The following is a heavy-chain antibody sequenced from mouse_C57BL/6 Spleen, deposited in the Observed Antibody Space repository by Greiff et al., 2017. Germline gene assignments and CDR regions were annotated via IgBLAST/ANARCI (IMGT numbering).Heavy chain of an antibody. Sequence: EVQLVESGGGLVQPGGSLSLSCAASGFTFTDYYMSWVRQPPGKALEWLGFIRNKANGYTTEYSASVKGRFTISRDNSQSILYLQMNALRAEDSATYYCARYYGSSYSAMDYWGQGTSVTVSS. D-gene: IGHD1-1*01. CDR2: IRNKANGYTT. CDR3: ARYYGSSYSAMDY. CDR1: GFTFTDYY. V-gene: IGHV7-3*01. J-gene: IGHJ4*01.